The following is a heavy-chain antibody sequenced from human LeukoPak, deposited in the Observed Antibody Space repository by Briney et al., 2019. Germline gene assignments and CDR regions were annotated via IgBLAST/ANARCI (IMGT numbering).Heavy chain of an antibody. CDR1: GFTFSSYG. CDR3: ARGSGSFSGGFDY. J-gene: IGHJ4*02. V-gene: IGHV3-33*01. CDR2: IWSDGSNK. Sequence: PGRSLRLSCAASGFTFSSYGMHWVRQTPGKGLEWVAIIWSDGSNKYYADSVKGRFTISRDNSKNTLYLQMISLRAEDTAVYYCARGSGSFSGGFDYWGQGTLVTVSS. D-gene: IGHD1-26*01.